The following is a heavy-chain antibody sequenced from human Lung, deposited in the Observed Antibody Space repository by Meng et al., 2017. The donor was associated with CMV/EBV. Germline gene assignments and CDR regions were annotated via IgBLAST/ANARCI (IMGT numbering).Heavy chain of an antibody. CDR3: ARSRVLSSSPSRPPTYGMDV. J-gene: IGHJ6*02. D-gene: IGHD2-2*01. V-gene: IGHV1-69*10. CDR1: GGTSSSYV. Sequence: SAXVSXXASGGTSSSYVISWVRQAPGQGLEWMGGIIPILGRANYGQKFQARVTITADKSTSTAHMELSSLRSEDTAVYYCARSRVLSSSPSRPPTYGMDVWGQGXTVTVSS. CDR2: IIPILGRA.